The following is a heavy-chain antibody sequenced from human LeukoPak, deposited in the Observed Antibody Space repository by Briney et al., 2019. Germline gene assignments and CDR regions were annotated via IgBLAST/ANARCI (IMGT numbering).Heavy chain of an antibody. D-gene: IGHD6-13*01. CDR2: ISSSSNYI. V-gene: IGHV3-21*01. J-gene: IGHJ4*02. CDR3: ATVRIAAAGTWGPYFDY. Sequence: PGGSLRLSCAASGFTFSSYSMNWVRQAPGKGLEWVSSISSSSNYIYYADSVRGRFTVSRDNAKNSLYLQMNSLRAEDTAVYYCATVRIAAAGTWGPYFDYWGQGTLVTVSS. CDR1: GFTFSSYS.